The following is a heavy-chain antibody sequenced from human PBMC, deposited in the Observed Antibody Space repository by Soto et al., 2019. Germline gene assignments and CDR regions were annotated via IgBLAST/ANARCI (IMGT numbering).Heavy chain of an antibody. CDR2: INHSGST. Sequence: PSETLSLTCAVYGGSFSGYYWSWIRQPPGKGLEWIGEINHSGSTNYNPSLKSRVTISVDTSKNQFSLKLSSVTAADTAVYYCARGPRITMVRRWFDPWAREPWSPS. D-gene: IGHD3-10*01. V-gene: IGHV4-34*01. J-gene: IGHJ5*02. CDR3: ARGPRITMVRRWFDP. CDR1: GGSFSGYY.